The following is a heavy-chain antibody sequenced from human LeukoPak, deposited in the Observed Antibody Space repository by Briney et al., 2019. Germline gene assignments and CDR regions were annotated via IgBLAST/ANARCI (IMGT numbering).Heavy chain of an antibody. V-gene: IGHV4-4*07. CDR2: IYPSGST. CDR3: ARANGDPFNYYFYMDV. J-gene: IGHJ6*03. CDR1: GGSISIYY. D-gene: IGHD4-17*01. Sequence: SETLSLTCTVSGGSISIYYWSWIRQPAGKGLEWIGRIYPSGSTNYNPSLKSRVTISVDTSKNQFSLKLSSVTTANADEYYCARANGDPFNYYFYMDVWGKGTTVTVSS.